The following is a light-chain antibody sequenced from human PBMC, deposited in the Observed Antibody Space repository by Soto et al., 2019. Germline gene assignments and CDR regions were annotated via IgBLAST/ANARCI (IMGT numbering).Light chain of an antibody. Sequence: MVVTQSVGALSVAPVDVAVLSCTASQNVYNNLAWYQQKAGQAPRLPISGASTRATGIPARFSGSGSGTEFTLTISSLQSEDLAVYYCQQYNNWPPITCGQGTRLEIK. CDR1: QNVYNN. J-gene: IGKJ5*01. CDR3: QQYNNWPPIT. CDR2: GAS. V-gene: IGKV3-15*01.